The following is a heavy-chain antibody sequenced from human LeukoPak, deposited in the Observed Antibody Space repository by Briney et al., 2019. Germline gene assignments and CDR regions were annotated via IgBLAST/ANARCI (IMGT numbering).Heavy chain of an antibody. Sequence: NTSETLSLTCTVSGGSISNSPYYWGWIRQPPGKGLEWIASVYYTGSTFYNPSLKSRVTISVDTSNDHFSLELSSVTAADTAVYYCASAERRTVVQARLNAFDIWGQGTMVTVSS. CDR3: ASAERRTVVQARLNAFDI. J-gene: IGHJ3*02. V-gene: IGHV4-39*01. CDR2: VYYTGST. D-gene: IGHD3-10*01. CDR1: GGSISNSPYY.